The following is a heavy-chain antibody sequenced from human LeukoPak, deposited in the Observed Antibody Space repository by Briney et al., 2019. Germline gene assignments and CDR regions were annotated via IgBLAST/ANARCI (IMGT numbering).Heavy chain of an antibody. CDR3: ARDRDHAFDY. J-gene: IGHJ4*02. D-gene: IGHD1-14*01. CDR1: GFTLSSYS. Sequence: GGSLRLSCAASGFTLSSYSMNWVRQAPGKGLEWISYINSDRYRNTIYYADTVKGRFTISRDNAKSSLYLQLNSLRDEDTAIYYCARDRDHAFDYWGQGTLVTVSS. CDR2: INSDRYRNTI. V-gene: IGHV3-48*02.